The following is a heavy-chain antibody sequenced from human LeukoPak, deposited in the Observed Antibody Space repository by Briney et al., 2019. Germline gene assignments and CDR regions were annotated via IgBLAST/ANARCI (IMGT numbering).Heavy chain of an antibody. CDR3: ARARYDSSGYYPILDY. CDR1: GFSFSSFS. CDR2: ISGGSSFT. Sequence: GGSLRLSCAASGFSFSSFSMNWVRQAPGKGLEWVSYISGGSSFTYYVDSVKGRFTISRNNAKNSLYLQINSLRAEDTAVYYCARARYDSSGYYPILDYWGQGTLVTVSS. V-gene: IGHV3-21*01. D-gene: IGHD3-22*01. J-gene: IGHJ4*02.